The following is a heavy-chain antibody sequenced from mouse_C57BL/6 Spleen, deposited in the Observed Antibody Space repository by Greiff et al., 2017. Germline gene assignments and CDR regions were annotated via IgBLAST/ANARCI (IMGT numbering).Heavy chain of an antibody. CDR3: ARGAGSDY. J-gene: IGHJ2*01. V-gene: IGHV1-50*01. Sequence: QVQLQQSGAELVKPGASVKLSCKASGYTFTSYWMQWVKQRPGQGLEWIGEIDPSDSYTNYNQKFKGKATLTVDKSSSTAYMQLSSLTSEDSAVYYCARGAGSDYWGQGTTLTVSS. CDR1: GYTFTSYW. CDR2: IDPSDSYT. D-gene: IGHD3-3*01.